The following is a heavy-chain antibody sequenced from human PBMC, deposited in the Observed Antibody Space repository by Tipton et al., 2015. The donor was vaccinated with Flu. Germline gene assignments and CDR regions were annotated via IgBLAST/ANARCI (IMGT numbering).Heavy chain of an antibody. CDR1: GYTLTELS. Sequence: VQLVQSGAEVKKPGASVKVSCKVSGYTLTELSMHWVRQAPGKGLEWMGGFDPEDGETIYAQKFQGRVTMTEDTSTDTAYMELSSLRSEDTAVYFCATGGLGGYDSSGYYYFDYWGQGTLVTVSS. D-gene: IGHD3-22*01. V-gene: IGHV1-24*01. CDR3: ATGGLGGYDSSGYYYFDY. J-gene: IGHJ4*02. CDR2: FDPEDGET.